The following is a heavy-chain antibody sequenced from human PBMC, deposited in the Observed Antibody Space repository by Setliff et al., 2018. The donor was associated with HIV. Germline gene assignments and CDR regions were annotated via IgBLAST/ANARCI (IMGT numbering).Heavy chain of an antibody. J-gene: IGHJ5*02. CDR3: ARDRPHSWFDP. CDR2: IKSKTDGETE. V-gene: IGHV3-15*05. CDR1: GFTFSSYS. Sequence: KTGGSLRLSCAASGFTFSSYSMNWVRRAPGKGLEWVGRIKSKTDGETEYYAAPVKGRFTISRDDSRSTMYLQMNSLRVEDTAVYYCARDRPHSWFDPWGQGTLVTVSS.